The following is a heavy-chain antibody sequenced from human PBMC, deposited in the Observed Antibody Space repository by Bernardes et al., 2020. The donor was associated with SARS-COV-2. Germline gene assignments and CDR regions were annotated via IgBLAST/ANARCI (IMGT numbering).Heavy chain of an antibody. CDR1: GGSISSGTYY. CDR3: ASHSSGYYYAWFDP. CDR2: IYYSGST. D-gene: IGHD3-22*01. Sequence: SETLSLTCTVSGGSISSGTYYWGWIRQPPGMGLEWIGSIYYSGSTYYNPSLKSRVTISVDTSKNQFSLRLSSVTAADTAVYYCASHSSGYYYAWFDPWGQGTLVTVSS. V-gene: IGHV4-39*01. J-gene: IGHJ5*02.